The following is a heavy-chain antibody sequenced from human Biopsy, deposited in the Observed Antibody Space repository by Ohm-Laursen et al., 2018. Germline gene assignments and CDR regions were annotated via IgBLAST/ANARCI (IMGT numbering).Heavy chain of an antibody. CDR3: ARVLLPAAAVHYGMDV. CDR2: ISSSSNFI. CDR1: GLTFSRYS. J-gene: IGHJ6*02. V-gene: IGHV3-21*01. D-gene: IGHD2-2*01. Sequence: GSLRLSCAASGLTFSRYSMHWVRQAPGKGLEWASSISSSSNFIYYGDSVKGRFTISRDNAKNSLYLQMSSLRAGDTAVYYCARVLLPAAAVHYGMDVWGQGTTVTVSS.